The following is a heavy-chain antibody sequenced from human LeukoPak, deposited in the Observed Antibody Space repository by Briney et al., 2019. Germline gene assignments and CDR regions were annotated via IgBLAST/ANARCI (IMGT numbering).Heavy chain of an antibody. Sequence: GSLRLSCAASGFTFSSYSMNWVRQAPGKGLEWVSSISSSSSYIYYADSVKGRFTISRDNAKNSLYLQMNGLRAEDTAVYYCARDGDTAMVPFDYWGQGTLVTVSS. CDR3: ARDGDTAMVPFDY. CDR2: ISSSSSYI. J-gene: IGHJ4*02. CDR1: GFTFSSYS. D-gene: IGHD5-18*01. V-gene: IGHV3-21*01.